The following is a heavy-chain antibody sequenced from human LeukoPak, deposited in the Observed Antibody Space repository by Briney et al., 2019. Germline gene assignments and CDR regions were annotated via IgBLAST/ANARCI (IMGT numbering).Heavy chain of an antibody. J-gene: IGHJ4*02. V-gene: IGHV3-20*04. CDR2: INWNGGST. D-gene: IGHD6-19*01. CDR3: ARLSSTYSSGWYVY. Sequence: GGSLRLSCAASGFTFDDYGMSWVRQAPGKGLEWVSGINWNGGSTGYADSVKGRFTISRDNAKNSLYLQMNSLRAEDTALYYRARLSSTYSSGWYVYWGRGTLVTVSS. CDR1: GFTFDDYG.